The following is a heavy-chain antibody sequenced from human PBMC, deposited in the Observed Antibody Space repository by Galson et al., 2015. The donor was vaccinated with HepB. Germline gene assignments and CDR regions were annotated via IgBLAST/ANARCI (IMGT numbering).Heavy chain of an antibody. V-gene: IGHV5-10-1*01. CDR1: GYSFTNYW. J-gene: IGHJ4*02. D-gene: IGHD4-11*01. CDR2: IDPGDSYT. Sequence: QSGAEVKKPGESLRISCKGSGYSFTNYWISWVRQMPGKGLEWMGRIDPGDSYTNYSPSFQGHVTISADKSISTAYLQWSSLEASDTAMYYCARAYSNYDLVDYWGQGTLVTVSS. CDR3: ARAYSNYDLVDY.